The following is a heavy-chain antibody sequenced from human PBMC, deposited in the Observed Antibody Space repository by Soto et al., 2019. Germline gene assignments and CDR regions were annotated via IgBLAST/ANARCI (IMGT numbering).Heavy chain of an antibody. CDR3: VTAIGSYHAF. CDR2: VFPGDSNT. Sequence: PGESLKISCRASGYTFTDHWVAWVRQMPGKGLEWMGIVFPGDSNTRYSPSLQGQVTMSADKSISTAYLRWNSLKASDTAIYYCVTAIGSYHAFWGQGTMVTVSS. J-gene: IGHJ3*01. V-gene: IGHV5-51*01. D-gene: IGHD1-26*01. CDR1: GYTFTDHW.